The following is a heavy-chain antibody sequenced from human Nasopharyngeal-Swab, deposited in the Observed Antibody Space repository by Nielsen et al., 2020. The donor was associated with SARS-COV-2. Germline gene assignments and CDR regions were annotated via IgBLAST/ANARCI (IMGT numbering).Heavy chain of an antibody. CDR2: INTDASRT. CDR3: TRVDVHDAFDM. V-gene: IGHV3-74*01. J-gene: IGHJ3*02. CDR1: GFTLSNYW. D-gene: IGHD3-16*01. Sequence: GGSLRLSCPASGFTLSNYWIHWVRQTPGKGLLWVSRINTDASRTSYADSVKGRFTISRDNAKNTVYLQMNSLRGEDTAVYYCTRVDVHDAFDMWGQGTMVTVSS.